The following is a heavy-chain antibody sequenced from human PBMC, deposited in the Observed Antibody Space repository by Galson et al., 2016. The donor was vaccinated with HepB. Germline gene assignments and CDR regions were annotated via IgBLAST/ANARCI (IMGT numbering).Heavy chain of an antibody. CDR3: ARDLLSSISVHAGGV. V-gene: IGHV1-3*01. CDR1: GYTFTSYA. CDR2: INGGNGNT. J-gene: IGHJ6*02. Sequence: VKVSCKASGYTFTSYAMHWVRQAPGERLEWMGRINGGNGNTNYSQKFQGRITITRDTSASTAHMDLNSLRSEDTAVYYCARDLLSSISVHAGGVWGQGTTVTVSS. D-gene: IGHD6-6*01.